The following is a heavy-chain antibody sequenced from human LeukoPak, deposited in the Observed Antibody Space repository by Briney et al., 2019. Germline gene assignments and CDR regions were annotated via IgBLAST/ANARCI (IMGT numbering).Heavy chain of an antibody. Sequence: ASVKVSCKTSGYTFTGYYIHWVRQAPGQGLEWMGWINPNSGGTNYAQKFQGRVTMTRDTSINTAYMDLSRLRSDDTAVYYCARPLKVTMIRGAAFRASSDFDPWGQGTLVTVSS. CDR2: INPNSGGT. D-gene: IGHD3-10*01. CDR3: ARPLKVTMIRGAAFRASSDFDP. CDR1: GYTFTGYY. J-gene: IGHJ5*02. V-gene: IGHV1-2*02.